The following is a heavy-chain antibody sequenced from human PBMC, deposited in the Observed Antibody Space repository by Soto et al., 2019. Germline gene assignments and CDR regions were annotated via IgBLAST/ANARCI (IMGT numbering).Heavy chain of an antibody. CDR3: AKDGRYYDRFDP. J-gene: IGHJ5*02. D-gene: IGHD3-3*01. CDR1: GFTFSSYA. CDR2: ISGSGGST. Sequence: SLRLSCAASGFTFSSYAMSWVRQAPGKGLEWVSAISGSGGSTYYADSVKGRFTISRDNSKNTLYLQMNSLRAEDTAVYYCAKDGRYYDRFDPWGQGTLVTVSS. V-gene: IGHV3-23*01.